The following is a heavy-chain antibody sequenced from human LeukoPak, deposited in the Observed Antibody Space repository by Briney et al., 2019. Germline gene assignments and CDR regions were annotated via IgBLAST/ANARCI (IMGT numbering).Heavy chain of an antibody. J-gene: IGHJ6*03. Sequence: GGSLRLSCAASGFTLSSYAMSWVRQAPGKGLEWVSSISASGGSTNYADSVKGGLTISRDNSKNTVYLQKNSLRAEDTAVYYCAKVIKGSERLTMVRGVIIKTAGLYYMDVWGKGTTVTVSS. D-gene: IGHD3-10*01. CDR2: ISASGGST. CDR1: GFTLSSYA. V-gene: IGHV3-23*01. CDR3: AKVIKGSERLTMVRGVIIKTAGLYYMDV.